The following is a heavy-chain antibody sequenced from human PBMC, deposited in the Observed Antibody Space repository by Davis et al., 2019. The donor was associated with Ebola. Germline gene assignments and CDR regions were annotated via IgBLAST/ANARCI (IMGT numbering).Heavy chain of an antibody. J-gene: IGHJ3*02. CDR3: AKDLQWLFNDEDAFDI. CDR1: GFTFSSYA. CDR2: ISGSGGST. Sequence: PGGSLRLSCAASGFTFSSYAMSWVRQAPGKGLEWVSAISGSGGSTYYADSVKGRFTISRDNSKNTLYLQMNSLRAEDTAVYYCAKDLQWLFNDEDAFDIWGQGTMVTVSS. V-gene: IGHV3-23*01. D-gene: IGHD4-23*01.